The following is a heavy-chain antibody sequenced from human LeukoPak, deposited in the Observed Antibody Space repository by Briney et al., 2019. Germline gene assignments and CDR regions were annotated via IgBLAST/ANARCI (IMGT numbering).Heavy chain of an antibody. D-gene: IGHD2-15*01. CDR3: VRDYFCSGGTCDDCFDP. Sequence: ASVKVSCKASGYTFTNYGISWVRQAPGQGLEWMAWISTYNHDTNYAQKFRGRVTMTTDTSTSTAYMELRSLGSDDTAVYYCVRDYFCSGGTCDDCFDPWGQGTLVTVSS. V-gene: IGHV1-18*01. J-gene: IGHJ5*02. CDR2: ISTYNHDT. CDR1: GYTFTNYG.